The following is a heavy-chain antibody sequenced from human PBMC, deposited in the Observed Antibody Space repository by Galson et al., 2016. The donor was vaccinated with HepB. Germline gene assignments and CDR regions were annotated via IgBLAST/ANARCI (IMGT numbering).Heavy chain of an antibody. V-gene: IGHV4-31*03. CDR3: ARAFVGHDYGDSRPYWYFDL. Sequence: TLSLTCTVSGGSISSGGYYWSWIRQHPGKGLEWIGYIYYSWSNSYNLSSTSRDTISVGTSKNQFSLKLSSVTAADTAVFYCARAFVGHDYGDSRPYWYFDLWGRGTLVTVSS. J-gene: IGHJ2*01. D-gene: IGHD4-17*01. CDR1: GGSISSGGYY. CDR2: IYYSWSN.